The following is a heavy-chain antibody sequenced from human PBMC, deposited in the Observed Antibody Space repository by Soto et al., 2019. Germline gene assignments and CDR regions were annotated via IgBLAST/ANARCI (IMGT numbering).Heavy chain of an antibody. J-gene: IGHJ3*02. V-gene: IGHV4-61*08. Sequence: SETLSLTCAVSGGSISSGGYSWSWIRQPPGKGLEWIGYIYYSGSTNYNPSLKSRVTISVDTSKNQFSLKLSSVTAADTAVYNCARVWGGAFDIWGQGTMVTVSS. D-gene: IGHD3-10*01. CDR2: IYYSGST. CDR3: ARVWGGAFDI. CDR1: GGSISSGGYS.